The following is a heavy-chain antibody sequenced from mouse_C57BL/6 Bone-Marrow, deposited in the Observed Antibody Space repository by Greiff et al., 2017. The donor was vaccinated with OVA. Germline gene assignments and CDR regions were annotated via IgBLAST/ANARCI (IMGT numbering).Heavy chain of an antibody. CDR2: IRNKANGYTT. J-gene: IGHJ2*01. Sequence: EVMLVESGGGLVQPGGSLSLSCAASGFTFTDYYMSWVRQPPGKALEWLGFIRNKANGYTTEYSASVKGLFTISRDNSQSILYLQMNALRAEDSATYYCARYKETGLFDYWGQGTTLTVSS. CDR1: GFTFTDYY. D-gene: IGHD3-1*01. V-gene: IGHV7-3*01. CDR3: ARYKETGLFDY.